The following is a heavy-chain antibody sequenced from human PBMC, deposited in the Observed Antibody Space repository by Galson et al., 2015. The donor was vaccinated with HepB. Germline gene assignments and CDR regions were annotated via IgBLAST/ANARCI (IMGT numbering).Heavy chain of an antibody. D-gene: IGHD6-19*01. CDR3: AREPYSSGWSKRGRYFDY. Sequence: SLRLSCAASGFIFNSYAMTWVRQAPGKGLEWVAFISYDGSNKYYADSVKGRFTISRDNSKNTLYLQMNSLRPEDTAVYYCAREPYSSGWSKRGRYFDYWGQ. CDR1: GFIFNSYA. V-gene: IGHV3-30-3*01. J-gene: IGHJ4*02. CDR2: ISYDGSNK.